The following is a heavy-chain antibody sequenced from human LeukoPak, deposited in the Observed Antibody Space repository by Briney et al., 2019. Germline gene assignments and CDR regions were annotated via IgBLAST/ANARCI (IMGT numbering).Heavy chain of an antibody. J-gene: IGHJ4*02. D-gene: IGHD5-18*01. Sequence: GGSLRLSCAASGFTFSSYWMHWVRQAPGKGLVWVSRINSDGSSTSYADSVKGRFTISRDNAKNTLYLQMNSLRAEDTAVYYCARVNGYGPRRFDYWGQGTLVTVSS. CDR3: ARVNGYGPRRFDY. V-gene: IGHV3-74*01. CDR2: INSDGSST. CDR1: GFTFSSYW.